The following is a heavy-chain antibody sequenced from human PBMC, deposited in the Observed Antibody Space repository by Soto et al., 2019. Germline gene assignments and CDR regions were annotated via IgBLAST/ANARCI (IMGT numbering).Heavy chain of an antibody. CDR3: SGGVGDAF. CDR1: ESTVRRDW. Sequence: EVHLVESGGGLVQTGGSLRLSCAISESTVRRDWMNWVRQAPGKGLEWVAHTNQDGSGKYYVDSVKGRFTITRDNAKNTLYLQINSLRVGDTAMYYCSGGVGDAFWGQGTLVTVSS. J-gene: IGHJ4*02. CDR2: TNQDGSGK. V-gene: IGHV3-7*04. D-gene: IGHD1-26*01.